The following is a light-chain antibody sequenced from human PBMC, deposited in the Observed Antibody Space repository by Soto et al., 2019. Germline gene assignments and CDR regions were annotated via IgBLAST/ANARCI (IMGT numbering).Light chain of an antibody. Sequence: DIQMTQSPPSLSASVGDRVTITCRASQSTSSYLNWYQQKPGKAPKLLIYDASSLESGVPSRFSGSGSGTDFTLTISSLQPEDFATYYCQQSSTTPSTFGQGTEVEI. J-gene: IGKJ1*01. CDR2: DAS. V-gene: IGKV1-39*01. CDR1: QSTSSY. CDR3: QQSSTTPST.